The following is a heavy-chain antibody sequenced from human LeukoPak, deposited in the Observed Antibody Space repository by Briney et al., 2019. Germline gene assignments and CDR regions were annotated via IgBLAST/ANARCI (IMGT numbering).Heavy chain of an antibody. D-gene: IGHD1-26*01. J-gene: IGHJ3*02. Sequence: SVKVSCKASGGTFSSYAISWVRQAPGQGLEWMGRIIPIFGKANYAQKFQGRVTSTTDESTSTAYMELSSLRSEDTAVYYCARTPSGAGAFDIWGRGTMVTVSS. CDR3: ARTPSGAGAFDI. V-gene: IGHV1-69*05. CDR1: GGTFSSYA. CDR2: IIPIFGKA.